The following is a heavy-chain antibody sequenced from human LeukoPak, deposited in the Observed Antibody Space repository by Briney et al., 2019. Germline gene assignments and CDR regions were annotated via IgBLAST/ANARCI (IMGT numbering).Heavy chain of an antibody. Sequence: GESLKISCKGSGYSFTSYWIGWVRQMPGKGLEWMGIIYPGDSDTRYSPSFQGQVTISADKSISTAYLQWSSLKASDTAMYYCARSDCSSTSCYGGYFDYWGXXTLVTVSS. D-gene: IGHD2-2*01. V-gene: IGHV5-51*01. CDR1: GYSFTSYW. J-gene: IGHJ4*01. CDR3: ARSDCSSTSCYGGYFDY. CDR2: IYPGDSDT.